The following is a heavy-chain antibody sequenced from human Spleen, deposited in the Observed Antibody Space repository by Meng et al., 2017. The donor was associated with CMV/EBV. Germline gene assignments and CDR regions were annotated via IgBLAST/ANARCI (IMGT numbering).Heavy chain of an antibody. CDR3: ARGAYHGSRGYLTLNY. CDR1: GYTFSSYD. J-gene: IGHJ4*02. CDR2: MNPNSGNT. V-gene: IGHV1-8*01. D-gene: IGHD3-22*01. Sequence: ASVKVSCKASGYTFSSYDINWVRQATGQGLEWMGWMNPNSGNTGYAQRFQGRVTMTRNTSISTAYMELSSLRSEDTAAYFCARGAYHGSRGYLTLNYWGQGTLVTVSS.